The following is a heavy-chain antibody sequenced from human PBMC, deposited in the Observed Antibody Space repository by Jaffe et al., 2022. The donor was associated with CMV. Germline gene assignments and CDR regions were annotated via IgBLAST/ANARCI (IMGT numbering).Heavy chain of an antibody. CDR3: AREGTVPPPGNDYYYMDV. Sequence: QVQLVQSGAEVKKPGASVKVSCKASGYTFTGYYMHWVRQAPGQGLEWMGWINPNSGGTNYAQKFQGWVTMTRDTSISTAYMELSRLRSDDTAVYYCAREGTVPPPGNDYYYMDVWGKGTTVTVSS. V-gene: IGHV1-2*04. J-gene: IGHJ6*03. CDR1: GYTFTGYY. D-gene: IGHD2-2*01. CDR2: INPNSGGT.